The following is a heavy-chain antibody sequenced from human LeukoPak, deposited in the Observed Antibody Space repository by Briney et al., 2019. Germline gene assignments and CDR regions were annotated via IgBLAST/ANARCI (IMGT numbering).Heavy chain of an antibody. CDR3: ARDFAPSYYYDSSGYPAVGDY. CDR2: IYYSGST. CDR1: GGSISSSTYY. V-gene: IGHV4-39*07. Sequence: PSETLSLTCTVSGGSISSSTYYWGWIRQPPGKGLEWIGSIYYSGSTYYNPALKSRVTISVDTSKNQFSLKLSSVTAADTAVYYCARDFAPSYYYDSSGYPAVGDYWGQGTLVTVSS. J-gene: IGHJ4*02. D-gene: IGHD3-22*01.